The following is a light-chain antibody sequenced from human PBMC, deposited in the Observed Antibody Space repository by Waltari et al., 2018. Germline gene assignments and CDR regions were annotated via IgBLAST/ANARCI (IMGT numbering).Light chain of an antibody. CDR2: EVN. CDR3: CSYAGSTTYVL. J-gene: IGLJ2*01. CDR1: GSAVGSFNL. Sequence: QSALTQPASVSGSPGQSITLSCPGTGSAVGSFNLVPWYQLLPGKAPKLLISEVNKRPSGVSNRFFGSKSGITASLTISGLQAGDEADYYCCSYAGSTTYVLFGGGTKLTVL. V-gene: IGLV2-23*02.